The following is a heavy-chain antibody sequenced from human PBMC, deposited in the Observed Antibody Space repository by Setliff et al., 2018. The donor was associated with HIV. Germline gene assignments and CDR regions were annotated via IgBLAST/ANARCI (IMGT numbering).Heavy chain of an antibody. CDR1: GYTFTSYG. Sequence: GASVKVSCKASGYTFTSYGISWVRQAPGQGLEWMGWMNPNSGNTDYAQKFQGRVTMTRNTSISTAYMELSSLRSDDTAVYYSARARLPGIVTAVGPRDNCLDPWGQGTRVTVSS. J-gene: IGHJ5*02. D-gene: IGHD1-26*01. CDR2: MNPNSGNT. CDR3: ARARLPGIVTAVGPRDNCLDP. V-gene: IGHV1-8*02.